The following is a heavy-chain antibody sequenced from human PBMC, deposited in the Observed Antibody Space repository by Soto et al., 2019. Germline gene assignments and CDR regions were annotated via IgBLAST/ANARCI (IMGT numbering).Heavy chain of an antibody. CDR3: ARQENMGGESYDYIWGSYRYRDPYMDV. J-gene: IGHJ6*03. Sequence: SETLSLTCTVSGGSISSSSYYWGWIRQPPGKGLEWIGSIYYSGSTYYNPSLKSRVTISVDTSKNQFSLKLSSVTAADTAVYYCARQENMGGESYDYIWGSYRYRDPYMDVWGKGTTVTVSS. CDR2: IYYSGST. CDR1: GGSISSSSYY. D-gene: IGHD3-16*02. V-gene: IGHV4-39*01.